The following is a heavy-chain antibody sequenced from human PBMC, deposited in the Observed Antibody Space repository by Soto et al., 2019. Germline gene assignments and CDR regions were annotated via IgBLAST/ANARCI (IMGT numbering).Heavy chain of an antibody. Sequence: EVQLVESGGGLVQPGGSLRLSCAASGFTFSSYDMHWVRQATGKGLEWVSGIGTAGDTYYGDTYYPGSVKGRFTISRENAKNSLYLQMNSLRAGDTAVYYCARATRYCTSTWCYQYMGNWGQGTLVTVSS. CDR1: GFTFSSYD. CDR3: ARATRYCTSTWCYQYMGN. CDR2: IGTAGDTYYGDT. J-gene: IGHJ4*02. D-gene: IGHD2-2*01. V-gene: IGHV3-13*01.